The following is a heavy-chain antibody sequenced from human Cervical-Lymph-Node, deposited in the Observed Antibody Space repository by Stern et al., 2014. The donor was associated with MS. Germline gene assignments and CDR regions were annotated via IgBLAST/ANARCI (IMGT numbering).Heavy chain of an antibody. CDR3: AKDPRIYDSSGYLDA. V-gene: IGHV3-30*18. D-gene: IGHD3-22*01. Sequence: VQLVESGGGVVQPGRSLRLSCAASGFTFSLYDMHWVRQAPGKGLEWVAAISYDGDNKFYTDSVKGRFTISRDSSKSTLYLQLNSLRPEDTAIYYCAKDPRIYDSSGYLDAWGHGTLVTGSS. CDR1: GFTFSLYD. J-gene: IGHJ5*01. CDR2: ISYDGDNK.